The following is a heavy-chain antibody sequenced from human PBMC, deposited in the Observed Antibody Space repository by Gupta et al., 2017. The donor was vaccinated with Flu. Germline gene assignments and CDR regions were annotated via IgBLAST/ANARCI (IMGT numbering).Heavy chain of an antibody. J-gene: IGHJ3*02. CDR1: VFTFTNFA. CDR2: VSGGGSNS. V-gene: IGHV3-23*01. CDR3: AKGANWDFEI. Sequence: EVQLLESGGGLAQPGGSLRLSCATSVFTFTNFAMRWVRQAPGKELEWVSTVSGGGSNSYYADSVKGRFTISGDSSKKTVYLQMNSLRVEDTAIYYCAKGANWDFEIWGQGTMVTVSS. D-gene: IGHD7-27*01.